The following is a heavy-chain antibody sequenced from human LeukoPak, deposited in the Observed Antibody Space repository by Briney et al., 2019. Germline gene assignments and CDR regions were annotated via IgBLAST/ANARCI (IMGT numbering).Heavy chain of an antibody. D-gene: IGHD5-18*01. CDR3: ARDRGYSYGTLDAFDI. Sequence: QSGGSLRLSCAASGFTFSSYEMNWVRQAPGKGLEWVSYISSSGSTIYYADSVKGRFTISRDNAKNSLYLQMNSLRAEDTAVYYCARDRGYSYGTLDAFDIWGQGTMVTVSS. V-gene: IGHV3-48*03. CDR1: GFTFSSYE. J-gene: IGHJ3*02. CDR2: ISSSGSTI.